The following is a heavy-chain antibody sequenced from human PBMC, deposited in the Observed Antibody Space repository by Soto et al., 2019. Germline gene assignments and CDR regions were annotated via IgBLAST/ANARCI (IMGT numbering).Heavy chain of an antibody. V-gene: IGHV3-33*01. CDR1: GFTFSSYG. Sequence: QVHLVESGGGVVQPGRSLRLSGAASGFTFSSYGMHWVRQAPGKGLEWVAVVSYDGSDEYCVDSVKGRFTISRDNSKNTLYLQMNSLRAEDTAVYYCARRPRSESSGVRYGLDVWGQGTTVTVSS. J-gene: IGHJ6*02. D-gene: IGHD6-19*01. CDR2: VSYDGSDE. CDR3: ARRPRSESSGVRYGLDV.